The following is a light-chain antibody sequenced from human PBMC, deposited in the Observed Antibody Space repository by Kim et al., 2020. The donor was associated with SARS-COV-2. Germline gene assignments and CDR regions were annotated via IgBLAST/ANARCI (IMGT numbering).Light chain of an antibody. CDR1: NIGSKS. CDR3: QVWDNGSDQEV. CDR2: YDS. J-gene: IGLJ2*01. Sequence: SYELTQPPSVSVAPGKTARITCGGNNIGSKSVHWYRQKPGQAPVLVIYYDSDRPSGIPERFSGSNSGTTATLTINRVEAGDEADYYCQVWDNGSDQEVFGGGTQLTVL. V-gene: IGLV3-21*04.